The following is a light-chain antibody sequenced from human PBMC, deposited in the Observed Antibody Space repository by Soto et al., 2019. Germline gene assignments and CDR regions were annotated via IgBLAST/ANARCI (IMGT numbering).Light chain of an antibody. V-gene: IGKV1-9*01. CDR2: AAS. J-gene: IGKJ1*01. Sequence: IQLTQSPSSLSASVGDRVTITCRASQGISSYLAWYQQKPGKAPKLLVYAASTLQSGVPSRFSGRGSGTDFTLTISGLQTEDFATYYCQQANSFPTWTFGQGTKVDIK. CDR3: QQANSFPTWT. CDR1: QGISSY.